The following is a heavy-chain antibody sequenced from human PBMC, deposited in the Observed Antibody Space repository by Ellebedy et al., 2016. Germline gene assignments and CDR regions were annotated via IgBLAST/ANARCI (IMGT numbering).Heavy chain of an antibody. V-gene: IGHV4-34*01. Sequence: SETLSLTCAVYGASFSGYYCTWIRQPPGEGLEWIGEINHSGSTNYNPSLKSRVTISVDTSKNQFSLKLSSVTAADTAVYYCARIDVGFLIPVGMDYWGQGTLVTVSS. D-gene: IGHD1-26*01. J-gene: IGHJ4*02. CDR2: INHSGST. CDR1: GASFSGYY. CDR3: ARIDVGFLIPVGMDY.